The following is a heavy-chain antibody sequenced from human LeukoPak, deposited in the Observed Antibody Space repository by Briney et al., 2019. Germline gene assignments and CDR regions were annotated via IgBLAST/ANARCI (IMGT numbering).Heavy chain of an antibody. D-gene: IGHD3-3*01. Sequence: GGSLRLSCAASGFTFSGSAMHWVRQASGKGLEWVGRIRGKADSYATAYAASVKGRFTISRDDSKNTAYLQMNSLKTEDTAVYYCTLSSGTCNWGQGTLVTVSS. CDR1: GFTFSGSA. J-gene: IGHJ4*02. V-gene: IGHV3-73*01. CDR3: TLSSGTCN. CDR2: IRGKADSYAT.